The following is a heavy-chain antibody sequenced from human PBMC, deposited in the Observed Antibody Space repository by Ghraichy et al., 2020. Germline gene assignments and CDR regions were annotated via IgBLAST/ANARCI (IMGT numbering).Heavy chain of an antibody. V-gene: IGHV4-4*02. Sequence: GSLRLSCAVSGGSISSFNWWTWARQPPGKGLEWIGEIYQSGRTNYKPSLKSRVSMSVDKSKNQFSLRVNSVTAADTAVYYCARGRLGSSDVFDAWGQGTMVIVSS. CDR3: ARGRLGSSDVFDA. D-gene: IGHD3-16*01. J-gene: IGHJ3*01. CDR1: GGSISSFNW. CDR2: IYQSGRT.